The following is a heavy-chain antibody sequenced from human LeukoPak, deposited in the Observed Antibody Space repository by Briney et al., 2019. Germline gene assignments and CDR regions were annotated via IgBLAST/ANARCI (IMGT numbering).Heavy chain of an antibody. D-gene: IGHD5-12*01. Sequence: PSQTLSLTCTVSGCSITSGGYYWCWIRQPPGKGLEWIGYLYYSGSTYYTPSLKSRVTISVDRSKNQFSLKLNSLTAADTAGYYWARVLATQTYYYYMDVWGKGTTVTVSS. V-gene: IGHV4-30-2*01. CDR3: ARVLATQTYYYYMDV. CDR2: LYYSGST. CDR1: GCSITSGGYY. J-gene: IGHJ6*03.